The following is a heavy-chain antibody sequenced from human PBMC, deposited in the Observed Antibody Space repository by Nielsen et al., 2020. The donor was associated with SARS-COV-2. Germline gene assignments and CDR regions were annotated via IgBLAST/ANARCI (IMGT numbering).Heavy chain of an antibody. CDR1: AFTFSTYW. V-gene: IGHV3-74*01. Sequence: GGSLRLSCAASAFTFSTYWMHWVRQAPGKGLVWVSRINSDGSSTSYADSVKGRFTISRDNSKNTLYLQMNSLRAEDTAVYYCAKDPFYRPSGSYGAFDYWGQGTLVTVSS. CDR3: AKDPFYRPSGSYGAFDY. D-gene: IGHD1-26*01. J-gene: IGHJ4*02. CDR2: INSDGSST.